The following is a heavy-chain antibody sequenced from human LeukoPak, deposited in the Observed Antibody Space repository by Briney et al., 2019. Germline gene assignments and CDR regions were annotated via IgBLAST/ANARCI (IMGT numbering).Heavy chain of an antibody. CDR1: GFTFDDYG. J-gene: IGHJ3*02. CDR2: INWNGGST. Sequence: PGGSLRLSCAASGFTFDDYGMSWVRQAPGKGLEWVSGINWNGGSTGYADSVKGRFTISRDNAKNSLYLQMNSLRAEDMALYYCAKAAAYDSAMGAFDIWGQGTMVTVSS. CDR3: AKAAAYDSAMGAFDI. V-gene: IGHV3-20*04. D-gene: IGHD3-22*01.